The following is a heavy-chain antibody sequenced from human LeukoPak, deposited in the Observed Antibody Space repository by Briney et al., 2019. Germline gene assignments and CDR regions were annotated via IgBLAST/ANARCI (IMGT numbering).Heavy chain of an antibody. CDR1: GGSIRTSNYY. D-gene: IGHD1-1*01. V-gene: IGHV4-39*01. Sequence: PSETLSLACTVAGGSIRTSNYYWGWFRQPPGKGLEWIVNIFYSWRTYFNPSLKSPLTISVESAKNEFSLKLSSVTSTDTAVYYRARHDWTDLYTFDPWGQGTLVTVSS. CDR2: IFYSWRT. CDR3: ARHDWTDLYTFDP. J-gene: IGHJ5*02.